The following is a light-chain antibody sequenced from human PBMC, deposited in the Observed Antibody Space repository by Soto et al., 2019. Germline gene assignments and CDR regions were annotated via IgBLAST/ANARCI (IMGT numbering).Light chain of an antibody. CDR1: NIGSKS. CDR3: QVWDTDSDHQV. J-gene: IGLJ1*01. V-gene: IGLV3-21*04. Sequence: SYGLTQPPSVSVAPGETARITCEGNNIGSKSVHWYQQKPGQAPVLVIYYDTHRHSGIPARFSGSNSGSTATLTITRVEAGDEADYYCQVWDTDSDHQVFGTGTKLTVL. CDR2: YDT.